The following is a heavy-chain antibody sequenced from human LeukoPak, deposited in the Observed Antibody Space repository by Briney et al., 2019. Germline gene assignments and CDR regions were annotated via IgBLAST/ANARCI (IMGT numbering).Heavy chain of an antibody. V-gene: IGHV4-30-2*06. J-gene: IGHJ5*02. CDR3: ARMRYDSSGYWNWFDP. CDR1: GGSISSGDFS. CDR2: IYHSGST. D-gene: IGHD3-22*01. Sequence: SETLSLTCTVSGGSISSGDFSWSWIRQSPGKGLEWIGYIYHSGSTHYNSSLKSRVTISIDKSKNQFSLKLNSVTAADTAVYYCARMRYDSSGYWNWFDPWGQGTLVTVSS.